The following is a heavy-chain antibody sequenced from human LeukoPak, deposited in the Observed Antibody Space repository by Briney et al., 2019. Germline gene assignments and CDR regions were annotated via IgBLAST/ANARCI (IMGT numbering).Heavy chain of an antibody. CDR1: GYTLTELS. J-gene: IGHJ4*02. Sequence: ASVKVSCKVSGYTLTELSMHWVRQAPGEGLEWMGGFDPEDGETIYAQKFQGRVTMTEDTSTDTAYMELSSLKSEDTAVYYCATFSDYGDYHFAYWGQGTLVTVSS. V-gene: IGHV1-24*01. CDR2: FDPEDGET. D-gene: IGHD4-17*01. CDR3: ATFSDYGDYHFAY.